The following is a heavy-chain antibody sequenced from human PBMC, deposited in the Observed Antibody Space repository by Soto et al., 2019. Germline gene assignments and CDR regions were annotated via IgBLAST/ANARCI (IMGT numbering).Heavy chain of an antibody. D-gene: IGHD3-10*01. CDR3: ARVGGFGATTIDY. J-gene: IGHJ4*02. V-gene: IGHV3-49*03. CDR2: IRSKAYGGTT. Sequence: PGGSLRLSCTASGFTFGDYAMIWFRQAPGKGLEWVGFIRSKAYGGTTEYAASVKGRFTISRDDSKSIAYLQMNSLKTEDTAVYYCARVGGFGATTIDYWGQGTLVTVSS. CDR1: GFTFGDYA.